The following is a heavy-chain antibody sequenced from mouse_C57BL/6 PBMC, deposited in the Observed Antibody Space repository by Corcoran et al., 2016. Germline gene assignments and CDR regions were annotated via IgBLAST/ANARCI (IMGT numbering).Heavy chain of an antibody. Sequence: QVQLQQSGAELVKPGASVKISCKASGYSFTSYYIHWVKQRPGQGLEWIGWIYPGSGNTKYNEKFKGKATLTADKSSSTAYMQLSSLTSEDSAVYSCASSYYDYGDYAMAYWGQGTSVTVSS. D-gene: IGHD2-4*01. CDR2: IYPGSGNT. J-gene: IGHJ4*01. CDR3: ASSYYDYGDYAMAY. CDR1: GYSFTSYY. V-gene: IGHV1-66*01.